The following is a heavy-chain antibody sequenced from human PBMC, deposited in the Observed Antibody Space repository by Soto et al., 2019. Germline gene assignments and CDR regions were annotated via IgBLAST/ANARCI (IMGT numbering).Heavy chain of an antibody. CDR3: AKEIEVAGDLDF. V-gene: IGHV3-30*18. D-gene: IGHD6-19*01. CDR1: GFAFSRYG. CDR2: VSYDGRTK. Sequence: GGSLRLSCVASGFAFSRYGIHWVRQAPGKGLEWVGVVSYDGRTKYYADSVKGRFTISRDNFKNTLYLQMGSLRPEDTAVYYCAKEIEVAGDLDFWGQGTLVTVSS. J-gene: IGHJ4*01.